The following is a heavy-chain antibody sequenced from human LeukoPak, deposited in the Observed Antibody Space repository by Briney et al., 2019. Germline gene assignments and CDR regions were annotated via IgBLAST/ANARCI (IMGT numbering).Heavy chain of an antibody. Sequence: GGSLRLSCAVSGITLSNYGMSWVRQAPGKGLEWGAGISESGGGTNYADSVKGRFTISRDNARNTLYLQMNSLRVEDTAAYFCAKRGVVIRVILVGFHKEAYYFDSWGQGALVTVSS. CDR2: ISESGGGT. J-gene: IGHJ4*02. CDR3: AKRGVVIRVILVGFHKEAYYFDS. CDR1: GITLSNYG. V-gene: IGHV3-23*01. D-gene: IGHD3-22*01.